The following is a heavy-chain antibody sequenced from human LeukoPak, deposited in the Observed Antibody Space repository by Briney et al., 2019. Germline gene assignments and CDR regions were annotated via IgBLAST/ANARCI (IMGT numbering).Heavy chain of an antibody. J-gene: IGHJ4*01. CDR1: GFTFSSYA. CDR2: ISGSGGST. V-gene: IGHV3-23*01. D-gene: IGHD2-21*02. CDR3: AKDRLVTGPKFDC. Sequence: PGGSLRLSCAASGFTFSSYAMSWVRQAPGKGLDWVSIISGSGGSTYYADSVRGRFTISRDYSKSTVYLQMNRLRAEGTAVYYCAKDRLVTGPKFDCWGQGTLVTVSS.